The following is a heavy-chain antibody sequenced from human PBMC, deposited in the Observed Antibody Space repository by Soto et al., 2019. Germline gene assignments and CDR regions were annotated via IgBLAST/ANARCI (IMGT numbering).Heavy chain of an antibody. D-gene: IGHD3-16*02. V-gene: IGHV5-51*01. CDR2: IYPGDSDT. CDR1: GYSFTSYW. Sequence: GEALKISCKGSGYSFTSYWIGWVRQMPGKGLGWMGIIYPGDSDTRYSPSFQGQVTISADKSISTAYLQWSSLKASDTAMYYCARHPSYDYVWGSYRYTEYWGEGTLVTVSS. J-gene: IGHJ4*02. CDR3: ARHPSYDYVWGSYRYTEY.